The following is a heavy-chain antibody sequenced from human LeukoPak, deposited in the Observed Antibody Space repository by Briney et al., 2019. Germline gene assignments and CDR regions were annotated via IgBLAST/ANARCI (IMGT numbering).Heavy chain of an antibody. CDR3: ARSMTTVTVPDY. CDR1: GGSFSGYY. J-gene: IGHJ4*02. D-gene: IGHD4-17*01. CDR2: IYSGGST. V-gene: IGHV4-34*01. Sequence: SETLSLTCAVYGGSFSGYYWSWIRQPPGKGLEWIGTIYSGGSTYYNPSLKSRVTISVDTSKNQFSLRLSSVTAADTAVYYCARSMTTVTVPDYWGQGTLVTVSS.